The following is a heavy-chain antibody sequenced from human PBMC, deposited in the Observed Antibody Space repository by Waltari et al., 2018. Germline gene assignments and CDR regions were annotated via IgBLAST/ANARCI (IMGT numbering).Heavy chain of an antibody. CDR1: GSLFTSHD. V-gene: IGHV1-8*01. J-gene: IGHJ6*02. D-gene: IGHD6-13*01. CDR3: ARGLSSSWFGMDV. Sequence: QVQLVQSGAEVKKPGASVKVSCKASGSLFTSHDINWVRQATGQGTEWLGWMNPESGNTGYAQKFQGRVTMTRDTSTTTAYMELSSLRYDDTAVYFCARGLSSSWFGMDVWGQGTAVTVSS. CDR2: MNPESGNT.